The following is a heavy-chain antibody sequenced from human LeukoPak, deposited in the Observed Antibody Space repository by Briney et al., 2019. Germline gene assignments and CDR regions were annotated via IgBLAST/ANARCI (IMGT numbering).Heavy chain of an antibody. V-gene: IGHV3-73*01. Sequence: GGSLKLSCAASGFTFSGSAMHWVRQASGKGLEWVGRIRSKANSYATAYAASVKGRFTISRDDSKNTAYLQMNSLKTEDTAVYYCTSWHVNTTPDYFDYWGQGTLVTVSS. CDR3: TSWHVNTTPDYFDY. J-gene: IGHJ4*02. CDR2: IRSKANSYAT. CDR1: GFTFSGSA. D-gene: IGHD1-1*01.